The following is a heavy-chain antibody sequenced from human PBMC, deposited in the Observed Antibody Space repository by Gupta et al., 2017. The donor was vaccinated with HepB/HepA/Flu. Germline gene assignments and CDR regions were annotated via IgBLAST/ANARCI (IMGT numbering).Heavy chain of an antibody. CDR3: AALYYDFWSGYPGDDAFDI. J-gene: IGHJ3*02. Sequence: QVQLVESGGGVVQPGRSLRLSCAASGFTFSSYGMHWVRQAPGKGLEWVAVISYDGSNKYYADSVKGRFTISRDNSKNTLYLQMNSLRAEDTAVYYCAALYYDFWSGYPGDDAFDIWGQGTMVTVSS. CDR1: GFTFSSYG. D-gene: IGHD3-3*01. CDR2: ISYDGSNK. V-gene: IGHV3-30*03.